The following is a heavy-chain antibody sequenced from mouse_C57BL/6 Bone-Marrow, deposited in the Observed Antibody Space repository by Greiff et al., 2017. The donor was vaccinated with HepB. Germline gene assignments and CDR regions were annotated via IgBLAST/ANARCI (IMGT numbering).Heavy chain of an antibody. V-gene: IGHV1-54*01. CDR3: ARSGYFDY. CDR2: INPGSGGT. Sequence: VQLQQSGAELVRPGTSVKVSCKASGYAFTHYLIEWVKQRPGQGLEWIGVINPGSGGTNYNEKFKGKATLTADKSSSTAYMQLSSLTSEDSAVYFCARSGYFDYWGQGTTLTVSS. CDR1: GYAFTHYL. D-gene: IGHD3-1*01. J-gene: IGHJ2*01.